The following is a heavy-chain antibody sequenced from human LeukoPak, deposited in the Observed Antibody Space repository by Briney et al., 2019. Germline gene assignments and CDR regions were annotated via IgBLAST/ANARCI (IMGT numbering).Heavy chain of an antibody. Sequence: ASVKGSCKVSADTLTESSMHWVRQAPGKGLEWMGCFNPEHGEAIYPQRFQCRVTLTEDTSTDTAYMELSWLRFEDTAVYFCAADFGQLLSYWGQGTLVTVSS. J-gene: IGHJ4*02. CDR2: FNPEHGEA. D-gene: IGHD6-13*01. CDR1: ADTLTESS. V-gene: IGHV1-24*01. CDR3: AADFGQLLSY.